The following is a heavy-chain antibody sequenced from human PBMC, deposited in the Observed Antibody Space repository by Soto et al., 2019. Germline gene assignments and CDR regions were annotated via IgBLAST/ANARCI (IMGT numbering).Heavy chain of an antibody. V-gene: IGHV3-48*01. D-gene: IGHD3-10*01. Sequence: PGGCLRLSCAASGFTFSSYSMNWVRQAPGKGLEWVSYISSSSSTIYYADSVKGRFTISRDNAKNSLYLQMNSLRAEDTAVYYCARVRRLWFGVVRLEYYYYGMDVWGQGTTVTVSS. CDR2: ISSSSSTI. CDR1: GFTFSSYS. J-gene: IGHJ6*02. CDR3: ARVRRLWFGVVRLEYYYYGMDV.